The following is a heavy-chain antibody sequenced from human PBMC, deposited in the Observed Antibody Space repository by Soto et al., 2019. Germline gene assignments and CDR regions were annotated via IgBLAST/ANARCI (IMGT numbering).Heavy chain of an antibody. Sequence: QVQLQESGPGLVKPSQTLSLTCTVSGGSISSGGYYWSWIRQHPGKGLEWIGYIYYSGSTYYNPSLKSRVTISVDTSKNQFSLKLSSVTAADTAVYYCARVSVAGCSSTSCLNWYFDLWGRGTLVTVSS. V-gene: IGHV4-31*03. J-gene: IGHJ2*01. D-gene: IGHD2-2*01. CDR1: GGSISSGGYY. CDR2: IYYSGST. CDR3: ARVSVAGCSSTSCLNWYFDL.